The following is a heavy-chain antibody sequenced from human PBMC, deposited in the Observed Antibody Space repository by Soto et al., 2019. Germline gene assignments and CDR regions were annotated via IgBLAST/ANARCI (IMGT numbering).Heavy chain of an antibody. J-gene: IGHJ6*02. V-gene: IGHV1-24*01. CDR3: ATIDHYYYGMDV. CDR2: FDPEDGET. CDR1: GYTLTELS. Sequence: ASVKVSCKVSGYTLTELSMHWVRQAPGKGLEWMGGFDPEDGETIYAQKFQGRVTMTEDTSTDTAYMELSSLRSEDTAVYYCATIDHYYYGMDVWGQGTTVTVSS.